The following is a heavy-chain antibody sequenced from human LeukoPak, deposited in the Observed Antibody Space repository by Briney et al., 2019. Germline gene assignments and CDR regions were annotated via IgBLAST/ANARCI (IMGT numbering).Heavy chain of an antibody. V-gene: IGHV4-4*02. CDR3: ARNLQYSSGWLSGIDY. J-gene: IGHJ4*02. D-gene: IGHD6-19*01. CDR2: IYHSGST. CDR1: GGSISSSNW. Sequence: PSETLSLTCAVSGGSISSSNWWSWVRPPPGKGLEWIGEIYHSGSTNYNPSLKSRVTISVDKSKNQFSLKLSSVTAADTAVYYCARNLQYSSGWLSGIDYWGQGTLVTVSS.